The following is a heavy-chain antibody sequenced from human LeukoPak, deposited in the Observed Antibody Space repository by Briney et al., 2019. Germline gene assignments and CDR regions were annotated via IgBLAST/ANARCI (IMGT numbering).Heavy chain of an antibody. CDR1: GGSISSGGNS. CDR2: LYQSGST. V-gene: IGHV4-30-2*01. D-gene: IGHD5-18*01. J-gene: IGHJ6*02. Sequence: SETLSLTCTVSGGSISSGGNSWSWIRQPPGRGLEWIGYLYQSGSTHYNPSLKSRVTISVDRSKNQFSLNLTSVTAADTAVYYCARGTGGYSYADYGLDVWGQGTSVTVSS. CDR3: ARGTGGYSYADYGLDV.